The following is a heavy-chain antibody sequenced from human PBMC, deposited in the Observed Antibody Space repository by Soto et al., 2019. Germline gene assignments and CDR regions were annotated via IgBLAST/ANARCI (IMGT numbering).Heavy chain of an antibody. V-gene: IGHV3-21*01. Sequence: EVQLVESGGGLVKPGGSLRLSCAASGFTFSSYSMNWVRQAPGKGLEWVSSISSSSSYIYYADSVKGRFTISRDNAKNSLYLQMNSLRAEDTAVYYCARDLVAGVSTYYFDYWGQGTLVTVSS. CDR2: ISSSSSYI. CDR3: ARDLVAGVSTYYFDY. D-gene: IGHD6-19*01. CDR1: GFTFSSYS. J-gene: IGHJ4*02.